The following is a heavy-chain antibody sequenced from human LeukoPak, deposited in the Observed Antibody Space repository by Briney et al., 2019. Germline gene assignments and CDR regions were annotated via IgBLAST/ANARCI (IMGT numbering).Heavy chain of an antibody. J-gene: IGHJ4*02. D-gene: IGHD5-18*01. CDR2: ISYDGSNK. CDR1: GFTFSSYA. CDR3: AKDRSYGYDY. V-gene: IGHV3-30*04. Sequence: GGSLRLSCAASGFTFSSYAMHWVRQAPGKGLEWVAVISYDGSNKYYADSVKGRFTISRDNSKNTLYLQMNSLRAEDTAVYYCAKDRSYGYDYWGQGILVTVSS.